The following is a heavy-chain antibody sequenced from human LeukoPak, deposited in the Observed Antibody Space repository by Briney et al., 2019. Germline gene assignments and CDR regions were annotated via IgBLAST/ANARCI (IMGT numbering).Heavy chain of an antibody. Sequence: GGSLRLSCAASGFTFSSYGMHRVRQAPGKGLEWVAIIWYDGSNKYYADSVKGQFTISRDNSKNTLYLQMNSLRADDTAVYYCARVGQGGYNSDYWGQGTLVTVSS. V-gene: IGHV3-33*01. J-gene: IGHJ4*02. CDR2: IWYDGSNK. D-gene: IGHD5-24*01. CDR3: ARVGQGGYNSDY. CDR1: GFTFSSYG.